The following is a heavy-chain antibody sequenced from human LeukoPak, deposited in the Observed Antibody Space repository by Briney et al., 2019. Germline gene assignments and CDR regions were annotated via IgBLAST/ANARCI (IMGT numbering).Heavy chain of an antibody. J-gene: IGHJ5*02. V-gene: IGHV3-74*01. Sequence: GGSLRLSCAASGFTFSSYWMHWVRQAPGKGLVWVSRINTDGSSTSYADSVKGRFTISRDNAKNTLYLQMNSLRAEDTAVYYCARDMSWGRENWFDPWGQGTLVTVSS. D-gene: IGHD7-27*01. CDR2: INTDGSST. CDR1: GFTFSSYW. CDR3: ARDMSWGRENWFDP.